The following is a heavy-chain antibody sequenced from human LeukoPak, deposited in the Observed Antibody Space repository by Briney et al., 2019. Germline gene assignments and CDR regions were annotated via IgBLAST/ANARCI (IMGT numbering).Heavy chain of an antibody. V-gene: IGHV3-48*02. CDR1: GFTFSSYS. CDR2: ISSSSSMI. CDR3: ARDYGDLPARVPYFDY. D-gene: IGHD4-17*01. Sequence: GGSLRLSCAASGFTFSSYSMNWVRQAPGKGLEWVSYISSSSSMIYYADSVKGRFTISRDNAKNSLYLQMKSLRDEDTAIYYCARDYGDLPARVPYFDYWGQGTLVTASS. J-gene: IGHJ4*02.